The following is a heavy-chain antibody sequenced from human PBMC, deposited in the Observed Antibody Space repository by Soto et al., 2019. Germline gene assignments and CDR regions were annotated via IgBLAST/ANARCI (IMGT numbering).Heavy chain of an antibody. V-gene: IGHV3-23*01. Sequence: VQLLESGGGLVQPGGSLRLSCAASGFTSSNYAMSWVRQAPGKGLEWVSGISGSDGYTNYADSVRGRFTISRDNSKNTLHLQMNTLRVEDTAVYYCAAGIAAAGTSGGLDIWGQGTMVTVSS. CDR2: ISGSDGYT. D-gene: IGHD6-25*01. CDR3: AAGIAAAGTSGGLDI. CDR1: GFTSSNYA. J-gene: IGHJ3*02.